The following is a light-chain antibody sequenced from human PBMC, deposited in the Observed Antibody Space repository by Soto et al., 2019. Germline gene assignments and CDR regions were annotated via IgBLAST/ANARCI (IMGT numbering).Light chain of an antibody. CDR1: SSDVGAYNY. CDR3: CSFAGSNTLI. CDR2: DVS. Sequence: QSVLTQPRSVSGSPGQSVTISCTGTSSDVGAYNYVSWYQQHPGKAPKVMIYDVSKRPSGVPDRFSGSKSDNTAALTISGLPAEDEADYYCCSFAGSNTLIFGGGTQVTVL. V-gene: IGLV2-11*01. J-gene: IGLJ2*01.